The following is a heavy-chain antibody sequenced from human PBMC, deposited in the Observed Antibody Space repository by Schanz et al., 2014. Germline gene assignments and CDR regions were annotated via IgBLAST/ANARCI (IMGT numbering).Heavy chain of an antibody. Sequence: QVQLVESGGGVVQPGRSLRLSCAASGFTFRDYYMSWIRQAPGKGLEWVSDISSGSSYANYADSVKGRFTMSRDNSKNTLYLQMNSLRAEDTAVYYCARANYRRKINFDYWGRGTLVTVSS. J-gene: IGHJ4*02. CDR1: GFTFRDYY. V-gene: IGHV3-11*06. CDR2: ISSGSSYA. D-gene: IGHD3-10*01. CDR3: ARANYRRKINFDY.